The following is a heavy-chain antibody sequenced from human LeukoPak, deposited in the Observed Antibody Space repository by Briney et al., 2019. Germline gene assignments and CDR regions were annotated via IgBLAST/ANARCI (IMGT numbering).Heavy chain of an antibody. Sequence: SVKVSCKASGGTFSSYAISWVRQAPGQGLEWMGGIIPIFGTANYAQKFQGRVTITADESTSTAYMELSSLRSEGTAVYYCARQYYDSSGYFPNWFDPWGQGTLVTVSS. D-gene: IGHD3-22*01. CDR3: ARQYYDSSGYFPNWFDP. CDR1: GGTFSSYA. V-gene: IGHV1-69*01. CDR2: IIPIFGTA. J-gene: IGHJ5*02.